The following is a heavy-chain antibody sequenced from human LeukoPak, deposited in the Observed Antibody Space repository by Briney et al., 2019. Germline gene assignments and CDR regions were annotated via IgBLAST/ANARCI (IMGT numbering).Heavy chain of an antibody. CDR3: GRGHGYNLEDYFDN. V-gene: IGHV3-43*01. CDR1: GFNFDDYT. D-gene: IGHD5-24*01. Sequence: GGSLRLSCAASGFNFDDYTMHWVRQAPGKGLEWVSLVAWDGGGTFFADSVKGRFTVSRDNSTNSFSLYMNGLTNEDTAWYYCGRGHGYNLEDYFDNWGEGTLVTVCS. J-gene: IGHJ4*02. CDR2: VAWDGGGT.